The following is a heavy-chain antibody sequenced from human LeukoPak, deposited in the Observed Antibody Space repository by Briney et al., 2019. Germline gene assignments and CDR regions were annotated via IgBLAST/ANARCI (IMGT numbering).Heavy chain of an antibody. V-gene: IGHV3-7*01. CDR2: IKQDGSET. CDR1: GFIFRNYW. CDR3: ARDFWGAYRVDYFDY. J-gene: IGHJ4*02. D-gene: IGHD3-3*01. Sequence: GGSLRLSCAASGFIFRNYWMSWVRRAPGKGLEWVANIKQDGSETYYVDSVRGRFTISRDNAEKSPYLQMNSLRVEDTAVYYCARDFWGAYRVDYFDYWGQGTLVTVSS.